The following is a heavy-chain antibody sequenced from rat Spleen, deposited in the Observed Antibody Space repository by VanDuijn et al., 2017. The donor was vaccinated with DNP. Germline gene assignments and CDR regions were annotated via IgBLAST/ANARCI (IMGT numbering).Heavy chain of an antibody. D-gene: IGHD1-11*01. CDR1: GYSITSSYR. CDR3: AGSNYGGSNWFAY. V-gene: IGHV3-3*01. Sequence: EVQLQESGPGLVKPSQSLSLTCSVTGYSITSSYRWNWIRKFPGNKLEWMGYINSAGSTNYNPSLKSRISITRDTSKNQFFLQVNSVTTEDTATYYCAGSNYGGSNWFAYWGQGVMVTVSS. CDR2: INSAGST. J-gene: IGHJ2*01.